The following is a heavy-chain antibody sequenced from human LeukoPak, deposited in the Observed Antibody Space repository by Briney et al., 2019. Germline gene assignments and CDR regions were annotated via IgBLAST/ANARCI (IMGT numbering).Heavy chain of an antibody. J-gene: IGHJ4*02. CDR1: GYSFTSYW. D-gene: IGHD6-13*01. V-gene: IGHV5-51*01. CDR3: ARLLRNIAAAVYYFDY. Sequence: MAGESLKISCKGSGYSFTSYWIGWVRQMPGKGLEWMGIIYPGDSDTRYSPSFQGQVTISADKSISTAYLQWSSLNASDTAMYYCARLLRNIAAAVYYFDYWGRGTLVTVSS. CDR2: IYPGDSDT.